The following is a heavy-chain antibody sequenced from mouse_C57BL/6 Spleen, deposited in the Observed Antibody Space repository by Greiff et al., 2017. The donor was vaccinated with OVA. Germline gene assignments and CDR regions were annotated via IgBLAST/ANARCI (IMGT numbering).Heavy chain of an antibody. CDR1: GYTFTDYY. CDR2: IYPGSGNT. V-gene: IGHV1-76*01. J-gene: IGHJ2*01. D-gene: IGHD1-1*01. CDR3: ARRSTRVGADDFDY. Sequence: QVQLQQSGAELVRPGASVKLSCKASGYTFTDYYINWVKQRPGQGLEWIARIYPGSGNTYYNEKFKGKATLTAEKSSSTAYMQLSSLTSEDSAVYYCARRSTRVGADDFDYWGQGTTRTVSS.